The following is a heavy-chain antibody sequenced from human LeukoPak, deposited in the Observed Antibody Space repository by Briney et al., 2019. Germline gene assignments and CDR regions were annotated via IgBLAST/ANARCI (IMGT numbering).Heavy chain of an antibody. V-gene: IGHV3-21*01. CDR2: XSSSSSYI. Sequence: XXLEXXSSXSSSSSYIYYADSVKGRFTISRDNAKNSLYVQMNSLRAEDTAVYYCARVSGDTDYGGNSLDYWGQGTLVTVSS. CDR3: ARVSGDTDYGGNSLDY. D-gene: IGHD4-23*01. J-gene: IGHJ4*02.